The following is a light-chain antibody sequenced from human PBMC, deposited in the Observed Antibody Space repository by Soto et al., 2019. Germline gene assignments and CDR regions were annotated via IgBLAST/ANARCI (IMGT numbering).Light chain of an antibody. CDR2: GAS. CDR1: QSVSSSY. J-gene: IGKJ4*01. CDR3: QQYGNSLT. V-gene: IGKV3-20*01. Sequence: EIVLTQSPGTLSLSPGEGATLSCRASQSVSSSYLTWYQQTRGQAPRLLIYGASSRATGIPDRFSGSGSGTDFTLTISRLEPEDFAVYYCQQYGNSLTFGGGTKVEIK.